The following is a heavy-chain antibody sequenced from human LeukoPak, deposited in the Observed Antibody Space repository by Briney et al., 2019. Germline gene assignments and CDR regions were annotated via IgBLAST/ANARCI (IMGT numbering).Heavy chain of an antibody. V-gene: IGHV4-31*03. Sequence: PSETLSLTCTVSGGPISSGGYYWSWIRQHPGKGLEWIGYIYYSGSTYYNPSLKSRVTISVDTSKNQFSLKLSSVTAADTAVYYCARAGYCSGGSCYDAFDIWGQGTMVTVFS. D-gene: IGHD2-15*01. CDR3: ARAGYCSGGSCYDAFDI. CDR1: GGPISSGGYY. J-gene: IGHJ3*02. CDR2: IYYSGST.